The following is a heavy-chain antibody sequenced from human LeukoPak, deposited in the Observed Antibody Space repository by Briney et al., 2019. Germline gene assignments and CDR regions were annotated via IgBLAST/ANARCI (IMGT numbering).Heavy chain of an antibody. J-gene: IGHJ2*01. V-gene: IGHV3-21*01. CDR3: ARDRVPYSSSWYVWYFDL. D-gene: IGHD6-13*01. CDR2: ISSSSSYI. Sequence: PGGSLRLSCAASGFTVSSNYMSWVRQAPGKGLEWVSSISSSSSYIYYADSVKGRFTISRDNAKNSLYLQMNSLRAEDTAVYYCARDRVPYSSSWYVWYFDLWGRGTLVTVSS. CDR1: GFTVSSNY.